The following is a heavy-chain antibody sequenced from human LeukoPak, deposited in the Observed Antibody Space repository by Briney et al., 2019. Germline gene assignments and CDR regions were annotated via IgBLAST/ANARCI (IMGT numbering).Heavy chain of an antibody. CDR3: ARGDGGNTFDY. Sequence: GASVKVSCKTSGYTCTSYYMHWVRQAPGLGLEWMGLINPSGGSTTYAQKFQGRVAMARDTSTSTVYMELSSLRSEDTAMYYCARGDGGNTFDYWGQGTLVTIYS. V-gene: IGHV1-46*01. CDR2: INPSGGST. CDR1: GYTCTSYY. J-gene: IGHJ4*02. D-gene: IGHD4-23*01.